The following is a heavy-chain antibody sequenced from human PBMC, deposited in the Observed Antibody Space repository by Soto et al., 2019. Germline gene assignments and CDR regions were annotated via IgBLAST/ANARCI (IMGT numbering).Heavy chain of an antibody. CDR2: IKDGGVT. D-gene: IGHD5-12*01. V-gene: IGHV4-34*01. J-gene: IGHJ4*02. CDR1: GGSLTGYY. Sequence: QVQLQQWGAELLKPSETLSLTCAVNGGSLTGYYWSWIRQPPGKGLEWIGEIKDGGVTNYSPSLKSRVTMSADTSKNQFSLKLNSVTAADTAVYYCARGQEGIVATHWDQGTLVTVSS. CDR3: ARGQEGIVATH.